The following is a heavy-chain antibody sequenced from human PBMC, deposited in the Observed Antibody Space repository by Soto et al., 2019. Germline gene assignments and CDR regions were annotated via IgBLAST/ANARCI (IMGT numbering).Heavy chain of an antibody. CDR2: INPNSGGT. Sequence: ASVKVSCKASGYTFTGYYMHWMRQAPGEGLEWMGWINPNSGGTNYAQKFQGWVTMTRDTSISTAYMELSRLRSDDTAVYYCARTDYYDSSGYYIFDYWGQGPLVTVSS. CDR3: ARTDYYDSSGYYIFDY. CDR1: GYTFTGYY. D-gene: IGHD3-22*01. V-gene: IGHV1-2*04. J-gene: IGHJ4*02.